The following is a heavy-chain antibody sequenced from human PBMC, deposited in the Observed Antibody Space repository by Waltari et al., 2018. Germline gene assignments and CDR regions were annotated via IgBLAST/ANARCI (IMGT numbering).Heavy chain of an antibody. Sequence: QVQRVQSGAAVKKPGSPVKVSGKASGGTFSSYANSWLRQAHGQGLEWMGRIIPIFGTANYAQKFHGRVTITADKSTSTAYMELSSLRSEDTAVYYCRCRDGYNYNFDYWGQGTLVTVSS. D-gene: IGHD5-12*01. CDR3: RCRDGYNYNFDY. CDR1: GGTFSSYA. CDR2: IIPIFGTA. J-gene: IGHJ4*02. V-gene: IGHV1-69*08.